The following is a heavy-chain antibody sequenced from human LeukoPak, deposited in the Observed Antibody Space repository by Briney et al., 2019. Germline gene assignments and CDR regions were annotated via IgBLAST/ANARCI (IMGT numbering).Heavy chain of an antibody. CDR1: GGSISSSIYY. V-gene: IGHV4-39*01. D-gene: IGHD3-3*01. Sequence: SETLSLTCTVSGGSISSSIYYWGWIRQPPGKGLEWIGTIYYSGNTFYSPSLKSRVTISIDTSKNQFSLKLSSVTAAGTALYYCARHPSFDWFGPWGHGTLVTVSS. J-gene: IGHJ5*02. CDR3: ARHPSFDWFGP. CDR2: IYYSGNT.